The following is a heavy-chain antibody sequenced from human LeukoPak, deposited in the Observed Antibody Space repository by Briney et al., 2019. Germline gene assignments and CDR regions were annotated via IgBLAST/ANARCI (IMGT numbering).Heavy chain of an antibody. V-gene: IGHV4-38-2*02. CDR3: AAREVVTPGYFDY. CDR2: IYHSGST. CDR1: GYSISSSYY. J-gene: IGHJ4*02. D-gene: IGHD4-23*01. Sequence: SETLSLTCTVSGYSISSSYYWGWIRQPPGKGLEWIGSIYHSGSTYYNPSLKSRVTISVDTSKNQFSLKLSSVTAADTAVYYCAAREVVTPGYFDYWGQGTLVTVSS.